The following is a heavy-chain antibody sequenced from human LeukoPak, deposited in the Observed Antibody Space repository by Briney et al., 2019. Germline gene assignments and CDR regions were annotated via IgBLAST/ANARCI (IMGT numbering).Heavy chain of an antibody. V-gene: IGHV4-34*01. J-gene: IGHJ4*02. CDR3: ALEYYYDSSGYIDY. Sequence: SETLSLTCAVYGGSFSVYHGSWIPHPPGKGLEWIGEINHSGSTNYNPSLKSRVTISVDTSKIQFSLKLSSVTAMDTAVYHRALEYYYDSSGYIDYWCQGTLVTVSS. D-gene: IGHD3-22*01. CDR1: GGSFSVYH. CDR2: INHSGST.